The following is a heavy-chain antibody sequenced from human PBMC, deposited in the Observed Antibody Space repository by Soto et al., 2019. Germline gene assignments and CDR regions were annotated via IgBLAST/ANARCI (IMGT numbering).Heavy chain of an antibody. J-gene: IGHJ5*02. CDR3: AKGVIGRVTVTPWFDP. CDR2: IWGNGGSK. Sequence: HPGGSLRLSCAASGFTFSSYAMSWVRQAPGKGLEWVLAIWGNGGSKYYADSMKGRFTISRDNSKNTLYLQMNSLRAEDTAVYYCAKGVIGRVTVTPWFDPWGQGTLVTVSS. D-gene: IGHD4-17*01. V-gene: IGHV3-23*01. CDR1: GFTFSSYA.